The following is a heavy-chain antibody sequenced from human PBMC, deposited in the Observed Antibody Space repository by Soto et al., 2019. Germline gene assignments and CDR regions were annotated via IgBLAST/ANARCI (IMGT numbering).Heavy chain of an antibody. Sequence: SETLPLTCTVSGGSIGSGEYYWTWIRQPPWKGLEWIGYISYSGSTHYSPSLKSRVSITVDTSKNQFSLNLASVSAEDTAVYYCARAFYCSGGSCYDYYGMDVWGQGTTVTVSS. D-gene: IGHD2-15*01. J-gene: IGHJ6*02. CDR3: ARAFYCSGGSCYDYYGMDV. CDR2: ISYSGST. V-gene: IGHV4-30-4*01. CDR1: GGSIGSGEYY.